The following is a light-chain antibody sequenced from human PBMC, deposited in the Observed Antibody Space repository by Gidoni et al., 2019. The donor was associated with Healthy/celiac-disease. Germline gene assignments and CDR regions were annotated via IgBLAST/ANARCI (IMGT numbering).Light chain of an antibody. Sequence: DIQMNQSPSTLSASVGDSVTITCRASQSSSSWLAWYQQKPGKAPKLLIYKASSLESGVPSRFSGSGSGTEFTLTISSLQPDDFATYYCQQYNSYSETFGQXTKVEIK. J-gene: IGKJ1*01. V-gene: IGKV1-5*03. CDR1: QSSSSW. CDR3: QQYNSYSET. CDR2: KAS.